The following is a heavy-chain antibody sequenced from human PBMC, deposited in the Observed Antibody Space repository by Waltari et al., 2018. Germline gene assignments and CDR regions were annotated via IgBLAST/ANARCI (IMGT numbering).Heavy chain of an antibody. D-gene: IGHD3-22*01. V-gene: IGHV4-39*01. Sequence: QLQLQESGPGLVKPSETLSLTCTVSGGSISSSSYYWGWIRQPPGKGLEWIGSIYYSGGTYYNPSLKSRVTISVDTSKNQFSLKLSSVTAADTAVYYCARLIPYDSSGYYSMPFDYWGQGTLVTVSS. CDR2: IYYSGGT. CDR3: ARLIPYDSSGYYSMPFDY. CDR1: GGSISSSSYY. J-gene: IGHJ4*02.